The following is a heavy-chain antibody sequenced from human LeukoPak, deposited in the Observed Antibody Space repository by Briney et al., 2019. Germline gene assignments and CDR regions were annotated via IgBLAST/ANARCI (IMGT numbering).Heavy chain of an antibody. V-gene: IGHV3-7*03. D-gene: IGHD5-12*01. J-gene: IGHJ4*02. CDR1: GFTFSSYW. CDR3: AKWVYSGYDND. Sequence: QPGGSLRLSCAASGFTFSSYWMSWVRQAPGKGLEWVANINQDGGEKYYVDSVKGRFTISRDNAKNSLYLQMNSLRAEDTAVYYCAKWVYSGYDNDWGQGTLVTVSS. CDR2: INQDGGEK.